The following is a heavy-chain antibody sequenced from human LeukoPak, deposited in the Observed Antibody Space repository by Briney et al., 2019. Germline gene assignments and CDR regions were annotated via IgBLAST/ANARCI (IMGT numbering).Heavy chain of an antibody. Sequence: AGGSLRLSCAASGFTFSSYSMNWVRQAPGKGLEWVSSISSSSSYIYYADSVKGRFTISRDNAKNSFYLQMNSPRAEDTAVFYCARDDSSGKHYIDSWGQGTRVTVSS. CDR1: GFTFSSYS. D-gene: IGHD3-22*01. CDR3: ARDDSSGKHYIDS. CDR2: ISSSSSYI. V-gene: IGHV3-21*01. J-gene: IGHJ4*02.